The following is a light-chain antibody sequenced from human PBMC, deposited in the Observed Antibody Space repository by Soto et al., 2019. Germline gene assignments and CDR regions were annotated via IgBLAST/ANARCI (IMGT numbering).Light chain of an antibody. Sequence: DIVMTQSPDSLAVSLGERATINCKSSQSVLYSSNNNNYLAWYQQKPGQPPKLLIYWASTRESVVPDRFSGSGSGTDFTLTISSLQAEDVAVYCCQQYYSTPWTFGQGTKGDIK. CDR2: WAS. CDR3: QQYYSTPWT. V-gene: IGKV4-1*01. J-gene: IGKJ1*01. CDR1: QSVLYSSNNNNY.